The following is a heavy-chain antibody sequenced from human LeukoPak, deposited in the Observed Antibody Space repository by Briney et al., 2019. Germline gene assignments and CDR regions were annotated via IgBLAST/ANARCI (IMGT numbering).Heavy chain of an antibody. Sequence: ASVKCSCKASGYTFTSYGISWVRHAPGQGLEWMGWISAYNGNTNHAQKLQGRVTMTTDTSTSTAYMELRSLRSDDTAVYYCASGCSSTSCDLTAFDYWGQGTLVTVSS. J-gene: IGHJ4*02. CDR1: GYTFTSYG. CDR2: ISAYNGNT. D-gene: IGHD2-2*01. V-gene: IGHV1-18*01. CDR3: ASGCSSTSCDLTAFDY.